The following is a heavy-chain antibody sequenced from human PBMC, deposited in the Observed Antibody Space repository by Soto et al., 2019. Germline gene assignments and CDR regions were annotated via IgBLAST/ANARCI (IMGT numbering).Heavy chain of an antibody. D-gene: IGHD4-4*01. CDR1: VFTFSSYA. CDR3: AKGPNYLYYFDY. J-gene: IGHJ4*02. CDR2: ISGSGGST. V-gene: IGHV3-23*01. Sequence: GWSLRLSCASSVFTFSSYAMSWVRQAPGKGLEWVSAISGSGGSTYYADSVKGRFTISRDNSKNTLYLQMNSLRAEDTAVYYCAKGPNYLYYFDYWGQGTLVTVSS.